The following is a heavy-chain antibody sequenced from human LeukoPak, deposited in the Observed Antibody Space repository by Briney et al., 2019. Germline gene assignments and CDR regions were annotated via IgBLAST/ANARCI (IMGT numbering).Heavy chain of an antibody. CDR1: GGSISSSSYY. J-gene: IGHJ4*02. D-gene: IGHD3-10*01. Sequence: NPSETLSLTCTVSGGSISSSSYYWGWIRQPPGKGLEWIGSIYYSGSTYYNPSLKSRVTISVDTSKNQLSLKLSSVTAADTAVYYCARYYEVRASFDYWGQGTLVTVSS. CDR3: ARYYEVRASFDY. V-gene: IGHV4-39*07. CDR2: IYYSGST.